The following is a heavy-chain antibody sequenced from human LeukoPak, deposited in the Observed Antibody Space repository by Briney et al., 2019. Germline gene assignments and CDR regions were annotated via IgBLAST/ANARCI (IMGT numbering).Heavy chain of an antibody. V-gene: IGHV4-59*01. J-gene: IGHJ6*02. D-gene: IGHD2-2*01. Sequence: SETLSLTCTVSDGSITNYDWSWVRQPPGKGLEGIGYIYNSGSTNYNPSLKSRVTISVDTSKNQVSLKLSSVTAADTAVYYCARFQSSSSWDYYYGLDVWGQGTTVTVSS. CDR2: IYNSGST. CDR1: DGSITNYD. CDR3: ARFQSSSSWDYYYGLDV.